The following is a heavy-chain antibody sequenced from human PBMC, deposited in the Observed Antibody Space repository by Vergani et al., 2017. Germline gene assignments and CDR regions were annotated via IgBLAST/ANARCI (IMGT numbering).Heavy chain of an antibody. V-gene: IGHV3-23*04. CDR3: TKGSRGYTGYFFDY. CDR1: GFSFPGYA. J-gene: IGHJ4*02. CDR2: VSGSSATP. Sequence: EELLVQSGGGLVQPGGSLRLSCEASGFSFPGYAMSWVRQAPGKGLEWVSSVSGSSATPYYADSVKGRFIISRDNSKNTLHLQMNSLRADDTAVYYCTKGSRGYTGYFFDYWGQGTLATVSS. D-gene: IGHD5-12*01.